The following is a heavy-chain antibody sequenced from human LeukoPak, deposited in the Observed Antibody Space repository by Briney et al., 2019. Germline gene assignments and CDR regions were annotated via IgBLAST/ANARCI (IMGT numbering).Heavy chain of an antibody. CDR1: GGSFSGYY. Sequence: SETLSLTCAVYGGSFSGYYWSWVRQPPGKGLEWLGEINHSGSTNYNPSLKSRVTMSVDTSKNQFSLKLSSVTAADTAVYYCARDAYSSSWLDYYGMDVWGQGTTVTVSS. V-gene: IGHV4-34*01. J-gene: IGHJ6*02. CDR2: INHSGST. D-gene: IGHD6-13*01. CDR3: ARDAYSSSWLDYYGMDV.